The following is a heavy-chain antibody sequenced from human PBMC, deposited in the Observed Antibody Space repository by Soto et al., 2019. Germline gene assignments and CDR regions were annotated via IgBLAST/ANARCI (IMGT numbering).Heavy chain of an antibody. CDR3: ARWDYGVYARFDY. CDR2: MNPNSGNT. V-gene: IGHV1-8*01. Sequence: QVQLVQSGAEVKKSGASVKVSCKASGYTFTSHDINWVRQATGQGLEWMGWMNPNSGNTGYAQKFQGRVTMTRNTSISTAYMEMSSMRSEDTAVYYCARWDYGVYARFDYWGQGTLVTVSS. D-gene: IGHD4-17*01. J-gene: IGHJ4*02. CDR1: GYTFTSHD.